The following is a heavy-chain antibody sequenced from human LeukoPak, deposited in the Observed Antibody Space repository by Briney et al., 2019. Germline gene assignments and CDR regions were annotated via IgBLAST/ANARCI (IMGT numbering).Heavy chain of an antibody. CDR2: ISADNGNT. J-gene: IGHJ4*02. CDR1: GYTFAGYY. Sequence: ASVKVSCKASGYTFAGYYMHWVRQAPGQGLEWMGWISADNGNTNYVQKFQGRVTMTTDTSTSTAYMELRSLRSDDTAVYYCARALYHTFDYWGQGTLVTVSS. CDR3: ARALYHTFDY. V-gene: IGHV1-18*04. D-gene: IGHD2-2*01.